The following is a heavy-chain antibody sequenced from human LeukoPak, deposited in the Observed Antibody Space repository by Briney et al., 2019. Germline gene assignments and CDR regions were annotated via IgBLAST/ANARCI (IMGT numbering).Heavy chain of an antibody. V-gene: IGHV4-34*01. CDR2: INHSGST. CDR3: ARGCGSYYVDSRRKRAHFDY. D-gene: IGHD1-26*01. CDR1: GGSFSGYY. J-gene: IGHJ4*02. Sequence: NPSETLSLTCAVYGGSFSGYYWSWIRQPPGKGLEWIGEINHSGSTNYNPSLKSRVTISVDTSKNQFSLKLSSVTAADTAVYYRARGCGSYYVDSRRKRAHFDYWGQGTLVTVSS.